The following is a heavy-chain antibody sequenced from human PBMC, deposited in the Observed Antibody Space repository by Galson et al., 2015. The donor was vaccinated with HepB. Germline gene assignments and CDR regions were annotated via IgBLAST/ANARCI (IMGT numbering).Heavy chain of an antibody. CDR3: ARVARVVGAPFDC. Sequence: SVKVSCKASGGTFSSYAISWVRQAPGQGLEWMGGIIPIFGTANYAQKFQGRVTITADESTSTAYMELSSLRSEDTAVYYCARVARVVGAPFDCWGQGTLVTVSS. D-gene: IGHD1-26*01. CDR1: GGTFSSYA. CDR2: IIPIFGTA. V-gene: IGHV1-69*13. J-gene: IGHJ4*02.